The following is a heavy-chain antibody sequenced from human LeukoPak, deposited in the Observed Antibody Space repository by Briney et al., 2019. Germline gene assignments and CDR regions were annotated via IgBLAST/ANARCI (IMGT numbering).Heavy chain of an antibody. CDR2: LYSGGST. J-gene: IGHJ4*02. CDR3: ARETSAF. CDR1: GFSVSSNY. V-gene: IGHV3-53*01. Sequence: GGSLRLSCAASGFSVSSNYMSWVRQAPGKGLEWISVLYSGGSTNYADSVKGRFTTSRDDSKNTLFLQMNNLRAEDTAVSFCARETSAFWGQGTLVTVSS.